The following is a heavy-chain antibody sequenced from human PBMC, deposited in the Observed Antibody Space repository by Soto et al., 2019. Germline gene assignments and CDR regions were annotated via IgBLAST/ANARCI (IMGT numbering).Heavy chain of an antibody. D-gene: IGHD6-19*01. CDR1: GFTFSSYW. J-gene: IGHJ4*02. CDR3: ARSGHSSGLYYFDY. Sequence: EVQLVESGGGLVQPGGSLRLSCAASGFTFSSYWMHWVRQAPGKGLVWVSRINSDGSSTSYADSVKGRFTISRDNAKNTLYLQMNSLRAEDTAVYYCARSGHSSGLYYFDYWGQGTLVTVSS. CDR2: INSDGSST. V-gene: IGHV3-74*01.